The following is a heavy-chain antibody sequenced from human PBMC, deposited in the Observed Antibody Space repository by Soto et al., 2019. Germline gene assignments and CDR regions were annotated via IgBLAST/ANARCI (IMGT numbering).Heavy chain of an antibody. V-gene: IGHV1-69*13. D-gene: IGHD3-10*01. Sequence: GASVRVSFKASGVTFSSDTLGWVRQAPGQGLEWVGGIIPLFGTASYAQKFQGRVTITADESTSTVYMELSSLRSDDTAVYFCATELGENPASPFDAWGQGTLVTVSS. CDR2: IIPLFGTA. CDR1: GVTFSSDT. CDR3: ATELGENPASPFDA. J-gene: IGHJ4*02.